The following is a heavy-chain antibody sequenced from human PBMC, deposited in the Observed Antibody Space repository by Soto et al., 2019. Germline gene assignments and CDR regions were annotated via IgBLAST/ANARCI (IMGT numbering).Heavy chain of an antibody. CDR3: ARVLLGDAFDI. D-gene: IGHD3-16*01. V-gene: IGHV3-23*01. Sequence: GGSLRLSCAASRFTFSSYAMNWVRQAPGKGLEWVAGISDSGHSADYADSGKGRFTIFRDNAKNSLYLQMNSLRAEDTAVYYCARVLLGDAFDIWGQGTMVTVSS. CDR2: ISDSGHSA. J-gene: IGHJ3*02. CDR1: RFTFSSYA.